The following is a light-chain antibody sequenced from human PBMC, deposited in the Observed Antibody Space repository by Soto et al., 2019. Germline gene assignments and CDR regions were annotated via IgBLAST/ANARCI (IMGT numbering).Light chain of an antibody. CDR1: QDISNY. CDR2: DAS. Sequence: DLQMTQSPSSLSASVGDRVTITCQASQDISNYLNWYQQKPGKAPKLLIYDASNLETGVPSRFSGSGSGADFTFTISSLQPEDVATYYCLQYDNLPPLTCGGGTKVEIK. CDR3: LQYDNLPPLT. V-gene: IGKV1-33*01. J-gene: IGKJ4*01.